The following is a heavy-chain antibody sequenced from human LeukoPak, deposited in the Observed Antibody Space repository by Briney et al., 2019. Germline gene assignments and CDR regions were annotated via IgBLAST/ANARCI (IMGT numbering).Heavy chain of an antibody. CDR1: GGSISSGGYY. D-gene: IGHD5-24*01. CDR2: IYYSGSS. J-gene: IGHJ4*02. V-gene: IGHV4-31*03. Sequence: SETLSLTCTVSGGSISSGGYYWSWIRQHPGKGLEWIGYIYYSGSSYYNPSLRSRVTISVDTSKNHFSLKLSSVTAADTAVYYCVRNRDGYNSFDYWGQGTLVTVSS. CDR3: VRNRDGYNSFDY.